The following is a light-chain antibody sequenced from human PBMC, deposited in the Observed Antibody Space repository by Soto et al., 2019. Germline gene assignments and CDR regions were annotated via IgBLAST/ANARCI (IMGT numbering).Light chain of an antibody. CDR2: DAS. J-gene: IGKJ4*01. Sequence: DIQMTQSPSSLSASVGDRVTITCQASQDISNYLNWYQQKPGKAPKLLIYDASNLETGVPSRFSGSRSGTDFTFTSSSLQPEDIATYYCQQYDKLRLTFGGGTKVEIK. V-gene: IGKV1-33*01. CDR3: QQYDKLRLT. CDR1: QDISNY.